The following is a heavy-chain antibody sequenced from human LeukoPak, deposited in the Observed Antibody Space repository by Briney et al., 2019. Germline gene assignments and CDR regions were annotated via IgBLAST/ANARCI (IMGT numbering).Heavy chain of an antibody. J-gene: IGHJ4*02. CDR3: ARRKGCSSTSCPPDY. CDR2: IYPGDSDT. D-gene: IGHD2-2*01. V-gene: IGHV5-51*01. CDR1: GYSFTTYW. Sequence: PGESLKISCKGSGYSFTTYWIGWVRQMPGKGLEWMGIIYPGDSDTRYSPSFQGQVTMSADKSISTAYLQWSSLKASDTAMYYCARRKGCSSTSCPPDYRGQGTLVTVSS.